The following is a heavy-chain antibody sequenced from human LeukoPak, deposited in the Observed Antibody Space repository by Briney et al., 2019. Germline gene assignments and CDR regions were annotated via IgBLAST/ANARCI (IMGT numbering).Heavy chain of an antibody. J-gene: IGHJ4*02. V-gene: IGHV1-18*01. D-gene: IGHD1-26*01. CDR3: ARANYNGGYLIFDY. CDR2: ISSYNGNT. Sequence: ASVKVSCKTSVYTFSGYGITWVRQAPGQGLEWMGGISSYNGNTNYAQKFQGRVTMTTDTATRKAHMELRSLRIDDTAVYFCARANYNGGYLIFDYRGKGTLVTVSS. CDR1: VYTFSGYG.